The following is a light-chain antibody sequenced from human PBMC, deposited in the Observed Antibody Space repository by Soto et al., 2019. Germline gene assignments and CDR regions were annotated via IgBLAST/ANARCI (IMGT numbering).Light chain of an antibody. CDR2: AAS. J-gene: IGKJ1*01. V-gene: IGKV3-20*01. Sequence: EVVLTQSPGTVSLSPGERATLSCRASQSVTSNYLAWYQQKPGQAPRLLMYAASSRATGIPDRFSGSGSGTDFTLSISRLEPEDFEVYYCQEYGSSVTWTFGQGTKVAIK. CDR3: QEYGSSVTWT. CDR1: QSVTSNY.